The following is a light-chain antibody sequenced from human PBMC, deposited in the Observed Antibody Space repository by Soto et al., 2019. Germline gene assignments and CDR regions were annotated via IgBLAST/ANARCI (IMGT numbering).Light chain of an antibody. Sequence: EIVLTQSPATLSLSPGERATLSCRASQSISNFLARYQQKPGQAPRLLIYDASKRATDIPDRFIGSGSGTDFTLTISSLEPEDFAVYYCQQRSNWPITFGQGTRLEIK. J-gene: IGKJ5*01. CDR3: QQRSNWPIT. CDR2: DAS. CDR1: QSISNF. V-gene: IGKV3-11*01.